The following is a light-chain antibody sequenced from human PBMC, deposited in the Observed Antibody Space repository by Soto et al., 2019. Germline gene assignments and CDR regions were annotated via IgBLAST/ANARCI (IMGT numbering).Light chain of an antibody. J-gene: IGLJ1*01. V-gene: IGLV1-40*01. CDR1: SSNIGAGYD. CDR3: ESYASSLSAPCV. CDR2: GNS. Sequence: HCARTHAPSGSRAAGHGGSISCTGSSSNIGAGYDVHCYQQLPETAPKLLIYGNSNRPSGVPDRFSGSKSGTSASLAITGLQAEDEADYYCESYASSLSAPCVFGPGTKVT.